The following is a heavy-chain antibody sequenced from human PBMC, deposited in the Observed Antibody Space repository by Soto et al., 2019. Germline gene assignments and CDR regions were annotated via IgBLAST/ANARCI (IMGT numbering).Heavy chain of an antibody. CDR3: TTETADYISMEPY. CDR1: GFTFSYAG. Sequence: EVQLVESGGGLVKPGGSLRLSCAASGFTFSYAGMSWVRQAPGKGLEWVGRIRSKTDGGTADYPAPVKGRFTISRDDSKNTLYLQMNSLKTDDTAVYYCTTETADYISMEPYWGQGTLVTVSS. D-gene: IGHD3-16*01. V-gene: IGHV3-15*01. CDR2: IRSKTDGGTA. J-gene: IGHJ4*02.